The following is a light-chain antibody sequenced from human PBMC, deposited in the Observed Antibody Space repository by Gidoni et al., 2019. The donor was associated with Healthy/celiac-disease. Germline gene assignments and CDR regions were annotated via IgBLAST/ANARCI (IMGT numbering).Light chain of an antibody. CDR1: QSVSSSY. J-gene: IGKJ1*01. CDR3: QQYGSSPWT. CDR2: GAS. Sequence: IVLTQSPGTLSLSPGESATLPCRASQSVSSSYLAWYQQKPGQAPRLLIYGASSRETGIPDRFSGSGSGTDFTLTISRLEPEDFAVYYCQQYGSSPWTFGQGTKVEIK. V-gene: IGKV3-20*01.